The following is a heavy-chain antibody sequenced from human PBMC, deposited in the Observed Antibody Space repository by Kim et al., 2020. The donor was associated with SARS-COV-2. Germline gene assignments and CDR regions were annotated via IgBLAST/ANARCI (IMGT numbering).Heavy chain of an antibody. V-gene: IGHV3-7*03. Sequence: GGSLRLSCVASRFTFSSYWMGWVRQAPGKGLEWVAFIKEDGSEKYYVDSVKGRFTVSRDNAKTSLYLQMNSLTAEDTAVYYCARDRRSRSGLDYWGQGTLVTVSS. CDR1: RFTFSSYW. CDR2: IKEDGSEK. J-gene: IGHJ4*02. D-gene: IGHD6-6*01. CDR3: ARDRRSRSGLDY.